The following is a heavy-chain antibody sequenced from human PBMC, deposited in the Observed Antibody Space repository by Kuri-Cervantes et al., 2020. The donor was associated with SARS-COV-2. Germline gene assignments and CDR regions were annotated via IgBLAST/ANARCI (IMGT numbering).Heavy chain of an antibody. Sequence: ASVKVSCKASGYTFTGYYIHWVRQAPGQGLEWVGWINSNTGGTKYAQKFQGRVTMTRDTSITTAYMELSRLRSDDTAVYYCARDLTVGAVDYWGQGTLVTVSS. V-gene: IGHV1-2*02. CDR2: INSNTGGT. D-gene: IGHD1-26*01. CDR3: ARDLTVGAVDY. J-gene: IGHJ4*02. CDR1: GYTFTGYY.